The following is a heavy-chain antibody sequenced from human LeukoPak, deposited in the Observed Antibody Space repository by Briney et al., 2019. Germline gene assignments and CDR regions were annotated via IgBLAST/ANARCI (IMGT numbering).Heavy chain of an antibody. Sequence: QSGGSLRLSCAASGFTVSSSYMTWVRQAPGKGLEWVSVIYSGGSTYYADSVKGRFTISRDNSKNTLYLQMNSLRVEDTAVFYCARDLAWVSSGWYGMDVWGQGTTVTVSS. D-gene: IGHD6-19*01. CDR3: ARDLAWVSSGWYGMDV. CDR2: IYSGGST. J-gene: IGHJ6*02. CDR1: GFTVSSSY. V-gene: IGHV3-66*01.